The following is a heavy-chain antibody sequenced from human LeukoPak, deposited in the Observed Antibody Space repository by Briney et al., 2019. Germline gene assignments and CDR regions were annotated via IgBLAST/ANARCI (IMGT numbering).Heavy chain of an antibody. J-gene: IGHJ3*02. CDR1: GGTFSMYA. CDR2: IIPIFESA. CDR3: ASVLWGYCSSTSCPGAAFDI. V-gene: IGHV1-69*13. Sequence: SVKVSCKASGGTFSMYAISWVRQAPGKGLEWMGGIIPIFESANYAQSFQGRLTITADESTTTAYMELSSLRSEDTAVYHCASVLWGYCSSTSCPGAAFDIWGQGTMVTVSS. D-gene: IGHD2-2*01.